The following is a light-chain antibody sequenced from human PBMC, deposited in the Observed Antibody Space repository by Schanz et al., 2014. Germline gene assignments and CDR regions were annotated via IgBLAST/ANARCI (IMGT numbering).Light chain of an antibody. V-gene: IGKV3-11*01. CDR2: DAS. CDR3: QQRTSWPLT. CDR1: QSVSSN. Sequence: EIVMTQSPDTLSVSPGERATLSCRASQSVSSNLAWYQQKPGQAPRLLIYDASNRATGFPARFSGSGSGTDFTLTISGLEPEDFAVYYCQQRTSWPLTFGGGTKVEIK. J-gene: IGKJ4*01.